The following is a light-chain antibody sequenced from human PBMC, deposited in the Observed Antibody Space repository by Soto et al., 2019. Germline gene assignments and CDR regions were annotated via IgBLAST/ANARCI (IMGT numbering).Light chain of an antibody. CDR2: GVT. J-gene: IGLJ1*01. Sequence: QSVLTQPASVSGSPGQSISISCTGSISDVGGSNYVSWYQQHPGKAPKLLIYGVTGRPSGISDRFSGSKSGTTASLTISGLQADDEADYYCTSPTGSSTHVFGSGTKVTVL. V-gene: IGLV2-14*03. CDR1: ISDVGGSNY. CDR3: TSPTGSSTHV.